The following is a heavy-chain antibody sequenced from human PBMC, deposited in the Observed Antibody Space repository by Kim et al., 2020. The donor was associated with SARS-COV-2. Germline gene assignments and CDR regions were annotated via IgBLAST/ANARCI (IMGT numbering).Heavy chain of an antibody. V-gene: IGHV3-11*04. Sequence: IQYEESVKGRFTNSSDNAKNSLSLQMNSLRAEDTSVYHCASRNIASTAVDYWGQGTLVTVSS. J-gene: IGHJ4*02. CDR3: ASRNIASTAVDY. D-gene: IGHD6-13*01. CDR2: I.